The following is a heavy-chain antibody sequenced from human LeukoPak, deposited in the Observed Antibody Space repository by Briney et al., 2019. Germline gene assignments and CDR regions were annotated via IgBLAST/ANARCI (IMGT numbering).Heavy chain of an antibody. J-gene: IGHJ4*02. CDR3: ARGGDRSSWSIDY. CDR2: IYYTGNM. Sequence: SETLSLTCSVSGGSIINDYWNWIRQPPGKGLEWIGYIYYTGNMLYSPPLKSRVTISVDTSKNQFSLKLKSVTAADTAVYYCARGGDRSSWSIDYWGQGTLVTVSS. V-gene: IGHV4-59*12. CDR1: GGSIINDY. D-gene: IGHD6-13*01.